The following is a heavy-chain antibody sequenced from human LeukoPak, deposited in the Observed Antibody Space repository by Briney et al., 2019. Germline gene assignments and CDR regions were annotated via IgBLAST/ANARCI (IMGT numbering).Heavy chain of an antibody. V-gene: IGHV4-38-2*02. J-gene: IGHJ4*02. CDR3: ARGDGYSYFDY. CDR2: IDHSGST. D-gene: IGHD5-24*01. Sequence: SETLSLTCTVSGYSISSGYSWGWIRQTPGKGLEWIGSIDHSGSTYYNPSLSGRVTISVDTSKNQFSLKLSSVTAADTAVYYCARGDGYSYFDYWGQGTLVTVSS. CDR1: GYSISSGYS.